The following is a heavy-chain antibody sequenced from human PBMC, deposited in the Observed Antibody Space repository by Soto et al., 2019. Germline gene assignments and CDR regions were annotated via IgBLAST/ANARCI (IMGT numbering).Heavy chain of an antibody. J-gene: IGHJ4*02. CDR2: ISGSGGRT. CDR1: GCTFSNYG. V-gene: IGHV3-23*01. D-gene: IGHD2-21*01. CDR3: AKEMIASTLADFFDY. Sequence: EVQLLESGGGLIQPGGSLRLSCEASGCTFSNYGMTWVRLAPGKGLEWVSTISGSGGRTFYADPVKGRFTISRDKSKNTLYLQMNSLRAEDTAVYYCAKEMIASTLADFFDYWGQGTLVTVSS.